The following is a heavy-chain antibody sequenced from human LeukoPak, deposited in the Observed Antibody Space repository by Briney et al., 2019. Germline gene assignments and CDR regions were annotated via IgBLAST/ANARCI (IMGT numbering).Heavy chain of an antibody. D-gene: IGHD6-13*01. CDR2: ISSSGSTI. Sequence: GGSLRLSCAASGFTFSSYEMNWVRQAPGKGLEWVSYISSSGSTIYYADSVKGRFTISRDNAKNSLYLQMNSLRAEDTAVYYCARDRGLAAADYWGQGTLVTVSS. CDR3: ARDRGLAAADY. J-gene: IGHJ4*02. V-gene: IGHV3-48*03. CDR1: GFTFSSYE.